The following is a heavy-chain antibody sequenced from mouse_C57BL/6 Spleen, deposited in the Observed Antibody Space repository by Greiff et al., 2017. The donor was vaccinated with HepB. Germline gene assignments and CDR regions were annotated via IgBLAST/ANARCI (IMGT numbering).Heavy chain of an antibody. D-gene: IGHD2-14*01. CDR3: ANGEGNYAMDY. V-gene: IGHV1-76*01. CDR1: GYTFTDYY. J-gene: IGHJ4*01. CDR2: IYPGSGNT. Sequence: QVQLQQSGAELVRPGASVKLSCKASGYTFTDYYINWVKQRPGQGLEWIARIYPGSGNTYYNEKFKGKATLTAEKSSSTAYMQLSSLTSEDSAVYFCANGEGNYAMDYWGQGTSVTVSS.